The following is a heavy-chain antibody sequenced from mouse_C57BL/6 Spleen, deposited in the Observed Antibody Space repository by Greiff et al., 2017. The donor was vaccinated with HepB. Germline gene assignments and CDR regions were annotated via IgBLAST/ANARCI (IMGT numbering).Heavy chain of an antibody. CDR1: GYSFTDYN. D-gene: IGHD1-1*01. CDR2: INPNYGTT. V-gene: IGHV1-39*01. Sequence: VQLQQSGPELVKPGASVKISCKASGYSFTDYNMNWVKQSNGESLEWIGVINPNYGTTSYNQKFKGKATLTVDQSSSTAYMQLNSLTSEDSAVYYCAKGITTVVAHWYFDVWGTGTTVTVSS. CDR3: AKGITTVVAHWYFDV. J-gene: IGHJ1*03.